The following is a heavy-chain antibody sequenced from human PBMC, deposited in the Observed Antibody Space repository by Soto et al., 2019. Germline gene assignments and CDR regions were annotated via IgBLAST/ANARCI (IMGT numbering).Heavy chain of an antibody. J-gene: IGHJ3*02. D-gene: IGHD4-4*01. CDR2: ISYDGSNK. V-gene: IGHV3-30*18. CDR1: GFTFSSYG. Sequence: QVQLVESGGGVVQPGRSLRLSCAASGFTFSSYGMHWVRQAPGKGLEWVAVISYDGSNKYYADSVKGRFTISRDNSKNTLYLQMNSLRAEDTAVYYCAKDRGSNYRIDAFDIWGQGTMVTVSS. CDR3: AKDRGSNYRIDAFDI.